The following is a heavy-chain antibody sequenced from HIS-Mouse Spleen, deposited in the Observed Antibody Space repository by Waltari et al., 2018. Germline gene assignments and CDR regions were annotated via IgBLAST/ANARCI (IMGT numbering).Heavy chain of an antibody. J-gene: IGHJ4*02. CDR2: IYYSGSP. CDR3: ARRRGWFDY. D-gene: IGHD6-19*01. Sequence: QLQLQESGPGLVKPSETLSLTCTVSGGSISSSSYYWGWSRQPPGKGLEWIGSIYYSGSPYYNPSLKSRVTISVDTSKNQFSLKLSSVTAADTAVYYCARRRGWFDYWGQGTLVTVSS. CDR1: GGSISSSSYY. V-gene: IGHV4-39*01.